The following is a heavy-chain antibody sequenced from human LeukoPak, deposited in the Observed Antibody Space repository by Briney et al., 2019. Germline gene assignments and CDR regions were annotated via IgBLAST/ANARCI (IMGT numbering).Heavy chain of an antibody. CDR2: ISTSGGTT. V-gene: IGHV3-23*01. CDR3: ATADRGAFDI. CDR1: GFTFSSCA. Sequence: PGGSLRLSCAASGFTFSSCAMSWVRQAPGKELEWVSIISTSGGTTHYADSVKGRFTISRDNAKNSLYLQMNSLRVDDTAVYYCATADRGAFDIWGQGTMVIVSS. J-gene: IGHJ3*02.